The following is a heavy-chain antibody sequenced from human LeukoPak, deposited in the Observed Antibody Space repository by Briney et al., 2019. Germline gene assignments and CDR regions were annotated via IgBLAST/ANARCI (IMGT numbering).Heavy chain of an antibody. D-gene: IGHD3-22*01. V-gene: IGHV4-34*01. J-gene: IGHJ3*02. CDR3: ARGRLTYYYDSSGYYFISQNDAFDI. Sequence: SETLSLTCAVYGGSFSGYYWSWIRQPPGKGLEWIGEINHSGSTNDNPSLTSRVTISVDTSKNQFSLKLSSVTAADTAVYYCARGRLTYYYDSSGYYFISQNDAFDIWGQGTMVTVSS. CDR2: INHSGST. CDR1: GGSFSGYY.